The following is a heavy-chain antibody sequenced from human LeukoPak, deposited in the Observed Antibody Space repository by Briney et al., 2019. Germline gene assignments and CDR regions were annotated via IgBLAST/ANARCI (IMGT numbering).Heavy chain of an antibody. CDR2: IYYSGST. V-gene: IGHV4-59*01. Sequence: SETLSLTCTVSGGSISSYYWSWIRQPPGKGLEWIGYIYYSGSTNYNPSLKSRVTISVDTSKNQFSLALSSVTAAGAAVYYCASSSSGLDYWGQGTLVTASS. J-gene: IGHJ4*02. CDR1: GGSISSYY. CDR3: ASSSSGLDY. D-gene: IGHD6-19*01.